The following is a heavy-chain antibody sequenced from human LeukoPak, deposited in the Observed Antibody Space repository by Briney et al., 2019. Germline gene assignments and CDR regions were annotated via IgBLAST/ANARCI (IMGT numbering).Heavy chain of an antibody. V-gene: IGHV1-69*06. D-gene: IGHD2-15*01. Sequence: ASVKVSCKASGGTFSSYAISWVRQAPGQGLEWMGGIIPIFGTANYAQKFQGRVTITADKSTSTAYMELSSLRSEDTAVYYCARADCSGGSCPFDYWGQGTLVTVSS. CDR3: ARADCSGGSCPFDY. CDR1: GGTFSSYA. CDR2: IIPIFGTA. J-gene: IGHJ4*02.